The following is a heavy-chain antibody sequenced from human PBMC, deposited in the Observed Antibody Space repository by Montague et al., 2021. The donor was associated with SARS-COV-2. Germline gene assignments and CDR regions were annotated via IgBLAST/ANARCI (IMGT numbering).Heavy chain of an antibody. Sequence: SETLSLTCTVSGGSISSHDYYWGWMRPGPGLELVWIGSITYDARNYYYLTLRSPVSFYMDRSKTYLSLSLISVAAADTDDYFCARQLPSNFSTIKCFPYYFDVWGQGALVTVSS. D-gene: IGHD2/OR15-2a*01. CDR2: ITYDARN. CDR1: GGSISSHDYY. CDR3: ARQLPSNFSTIKCFPYYFDV. V-gene: IGHV4-39*01. J-gene: IGHJ4*02.